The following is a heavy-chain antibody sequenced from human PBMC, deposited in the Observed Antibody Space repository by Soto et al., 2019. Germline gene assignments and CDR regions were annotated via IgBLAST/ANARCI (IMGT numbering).Heavy chain of an antibody. V-gene: IGHV1-18*01. J-gene: IGHJ3*02. D-gene: IGHD3-3*01. CDR3: ARDERTYYDFWSGPEDI. Sequence: ASVKVSCKASGYTFTSYGISWVRQAPGQGLEWMGWISAYNGNTNYAQKLQGRVTMTTDTSTSTAYMELRSLRSDDTAVYYCARDERTYYDFWSGPEDIWGQGTMVTV. CDR1: GYTFTSYG. CDR2: ISAYNGNT.